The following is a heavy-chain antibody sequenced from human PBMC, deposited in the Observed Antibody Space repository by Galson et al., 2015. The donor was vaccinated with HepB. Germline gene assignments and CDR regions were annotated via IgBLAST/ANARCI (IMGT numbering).Heavy chain of an antibody. J-gene: IGHJ4*02. D-gene: IGHD1-14*01. CDR2: IIPIFGTA. V-gene: IGHV1-69*13. CDR1: GGTFSSYA. CDR3: ARFPGPPGLSPSY. Sequence: SVKVSCKASGGTFSSYAISWVRQAPGQGLEWMGGIIPIFGTANYAQKFQGRVTITADESTSTAYMELSSLRSEDTAVYYCARFPGPPGLSPSYWGQGTLVTVSS.